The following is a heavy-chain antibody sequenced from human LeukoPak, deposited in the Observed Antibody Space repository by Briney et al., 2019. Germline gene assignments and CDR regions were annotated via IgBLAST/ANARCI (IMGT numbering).Heavy chain of an antibody. J-gene: IGHJ4*02. Sequence: ASVKVSCKASGYTFTNYHIAWVRQAPGQGLEWMGWVSTNDGNTVYAQRLLGRVTMTTDTSTSVAYMELRSLTSDDTAVYYCTRAPPGMTMMTDYWGQGTLVTVSS. D-gene: IGHD3-22*01. CDR3: TRAPPGMTMMTDY. CDR1: GYTFTNYH. CDR2: VSTNDGNT. V-gene: IGHV1-18*01.